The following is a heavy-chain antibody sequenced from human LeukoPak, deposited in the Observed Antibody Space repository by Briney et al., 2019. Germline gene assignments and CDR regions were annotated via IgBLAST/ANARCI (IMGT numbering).Heavy chain of an antibody. V-gene: IGHV4-59*01. CDR2: IYSSGST. D-gene: IGHD3-10*01. Sequence: SETLSLTCNVSGGSIRGYYWSWIRQPPGKGLEWIGYIYSSGSTNYNPSLKSRVTMSVDTSKNQFSLKVSSVTAADTAVYYCARVFDSGSQAYFYYMDVWGKGTTVAISS. J-gene: IGHJ6*03. CDR1: GGSIRGYY. CDR3: ARVFDSGSQAYFYYMDV.